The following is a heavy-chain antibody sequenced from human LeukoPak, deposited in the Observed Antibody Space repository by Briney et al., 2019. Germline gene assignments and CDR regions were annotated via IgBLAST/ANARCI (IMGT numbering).Heavy chain of an antibody. Sequence: GASLKISCKGSGSSFPTYWNAWVRQMPGKGLEWMGIIYPDESNIRYSPSFQGQVTISADKSISTAYLQWSSLKASDTAMYYCARPPSRGYSSSFEYWGQGTLVTVSS. CDR2: IYPDESNI. J-gene: IGHJ4*02. D-gene: IGHD2-2*03. V-gene: IGHV5-51*01. CDR1: GSSFPTYW. CDR3: ARPPSRGYSSSFEY.